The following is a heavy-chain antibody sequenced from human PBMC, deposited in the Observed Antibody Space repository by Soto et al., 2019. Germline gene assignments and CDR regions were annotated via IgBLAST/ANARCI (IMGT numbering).Heavy chain of an antibody. J-gene: IGHJ1*01. CDR3: ARVSLGIAVAGTIYFQH. Sequence: SVKVSCKASGGTFSSYAISWVRQAPGQGHEGMGGIIPIFGTANYAQKFQGRVTITADESTSTAYMELSSLRSEDTAVYYCARVSLGIAVAGTIYFQHWGQGTLVTVSS. D-gene: IGHD6-19*01. V-gene: IGHV1-69*13. CDR2: IIPIFGTA. CDR1: GGTFSSYA.